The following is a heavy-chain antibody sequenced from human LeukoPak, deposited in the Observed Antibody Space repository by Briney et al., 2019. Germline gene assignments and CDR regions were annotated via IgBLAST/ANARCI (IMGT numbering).Heavy chain of an antibody. CDR2: INRDGSRT. CDR1: GFIFSEYW. V-gene: IGHV3-74*01. D-gene: IGHD1-26*01. J-gene: IGHJ4*02. CDR3: APSTTPGYFDY. Sequence: GGSLRLSCAASGFIFSEYWIHWVRQTPGKGLVWVSRINRDGSRTTYADSVKGRFTISRDNSKNTLYLQMNSLRAEDTAVYYCAPSTTPGYFDYWGQGTLVTVSS.